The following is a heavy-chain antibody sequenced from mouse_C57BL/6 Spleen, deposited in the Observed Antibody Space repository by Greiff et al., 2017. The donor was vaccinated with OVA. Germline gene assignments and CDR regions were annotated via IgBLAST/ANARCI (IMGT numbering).Heavy chain of an antibody. CDR2: ISSGSSTI. CDR1: GFTFSDYG. V-gene: IGHV5-17*01. J-gene: IGHJ3*01. CDR3: ASSGDGYPWFAY. Sequence: EVHLVESGGGLVKPGGSLKLSCAASGFTFSDYGMHWVRQAPEKGLEWVAYISSGSSTIYYADTVKGRFTISRDNAKNTLFLQMTSLRSEDTAMYYCASSGDGYPWFAYWGQGTLVTVSA. D-gene: IGHD2-3*01.